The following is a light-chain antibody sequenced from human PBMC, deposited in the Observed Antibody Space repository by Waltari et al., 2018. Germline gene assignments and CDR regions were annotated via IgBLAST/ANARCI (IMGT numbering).Light chain of an antibody. V-gene: IGLV2-14*01. J-gene: IGLJ3*02. CDR1: SSDVGGYNC. CDR2: DVS. CDR3: SSYTSSSTWV. Sequence: QSALTQPASVSGSPGQSITISCTGTSSDVGGYNCVSWYQQHPGKAPKLMIYDVSKRPSGFSNRFSGSKSGNTASLTISGLQAEDEADYYCSSYTSSSTWVFGGGTKLTVL.